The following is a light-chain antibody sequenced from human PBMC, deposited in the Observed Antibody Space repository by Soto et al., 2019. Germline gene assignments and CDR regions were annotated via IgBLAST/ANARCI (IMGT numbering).Light chain of an antibody. CDR1: SSDVGGYNY. J-gene: IGLJ2*01. CDR3: SSYTSSSTLVV. CDR2: EVN. Sequence: QSALTQPASVSGSPGQSITISCTGTSSDVGGYNYVSWYQQHPGKAPKLMIYEVNNRPSGVSNRFSGSKSGNTASLTISGLQAGDEAYYYCSSYTSSSTLVVFGGGTKLTVL. V-gene: IGLV2-14*01.